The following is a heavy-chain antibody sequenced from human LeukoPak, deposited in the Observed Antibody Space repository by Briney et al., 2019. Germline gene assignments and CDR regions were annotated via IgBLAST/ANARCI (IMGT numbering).Heavy chain of an antibody. J-gene: IGHJ5*02. CDR1: GFTFDDYG. D-gene: IGHD6-6*01. CDR2: INWNGGST. Sequence: PGGSLRLSCAASGFTFDDYGMSWVRQAPGKGLEWVSGINWNGGSTVYADSVKGRFTISRDNAKNSLYLQMNSLRAEDTALYYCARDRRECSSSSPNWFDPWGQGTLVTVSS. V-gene: IGHV3-20*04. CDR3: ARDRRECSSSSPNWFDP.